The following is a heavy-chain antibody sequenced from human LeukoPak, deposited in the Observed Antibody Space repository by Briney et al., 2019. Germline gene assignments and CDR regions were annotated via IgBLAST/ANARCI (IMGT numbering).Heavy chain of an antibody. J-gene: IGHJ1*01. V-gene: IGHV3-53*01. D-gene: IGHD3-16*01. CDR1: GFSVSNNY. CDR2: IYSAGST. Sequence: GGSLRLSYAASGFSVSNNYMSWVRQAPGKGLECGSVIYSAGSTYYADSVKGRFTIPRDYSKNTLYLQMNSLRAEDTAVYYCATLSGGPTGYFHHWGQGTRVSVSS. CDR3: ATLSGGPTGYFHH.